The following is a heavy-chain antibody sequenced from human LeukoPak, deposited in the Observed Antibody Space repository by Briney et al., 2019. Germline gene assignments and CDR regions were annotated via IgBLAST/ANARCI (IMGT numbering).Heavy chain of an antibody. Sequence: GGSLRLSCAASGFTFGSYAMSWVRQAPGKGLEWVSAISASGISTYYADSVKSRFTISRDKSENTLYLRMNSLRAEDTAVYYCAKGYYDSAEGHFDHWGQGTLVTVSS. CDR2: ISASGIST. V-gene: IGHV3-23*01. CDR1: GFTFGSYA. J-gene: IGHJ4*02. CDR3: AKGYYDSAEGHFDH. D-gene: IGHD3-22*01.